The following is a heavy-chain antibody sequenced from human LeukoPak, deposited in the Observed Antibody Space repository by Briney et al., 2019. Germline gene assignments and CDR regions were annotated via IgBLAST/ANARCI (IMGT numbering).Heavy chain of an antibody. CDR3: ATSKYYYDSSGYYYFDY. Sequence: GGSLRLSCAASGFTFSNFAMSWVRQTPGKGLEWVSAISGFGGDTYNADSVKGRFTISRDNSKNTLYLQMNSLRAEDTAVYYCATSKYYYDSSGYYYFDYWGQGTLVTVSS. CDR1: GFTFSNFA. V-gene: IGHV3-23*01. J-gene: IGHJ4*02. D-gene: IGHD3-22*01. CDR2: ISGFGGDT.